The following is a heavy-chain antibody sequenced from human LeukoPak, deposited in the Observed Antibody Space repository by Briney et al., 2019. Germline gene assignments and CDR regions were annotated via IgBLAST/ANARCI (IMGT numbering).Heavy chain of an antibody. CDR1: GYSFTNYW. D-gene: IGHD3/OR15-3a*01. CDR2: IDPDDSHA. V-gene: IGHV5-10-1*01. Sequence: GESLKISCQGSGYSFTNYWINWVRQMPGKGLERMGRIDPDDSHATYSPSFEGHVTFSADKSFRTAYLQWSSLKASDTAMYYCATSGFDYDLAKWGLGTTVIVSS. J-gene: IGHJ6*02. CDR3: ATSGFDYDLAK.